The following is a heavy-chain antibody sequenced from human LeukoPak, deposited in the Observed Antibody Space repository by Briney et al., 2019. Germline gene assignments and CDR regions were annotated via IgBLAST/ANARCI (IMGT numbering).Heavy chain of an antibody. V-gene: IGHV4-34*01. CDR3: ARGRTTHNWFDP. CDR1: GGSFSGYY. J-gene: IGHJ5*02. D-gene: IGHD1-1*01. CDR2: INHSGST. Sequence: SETLSLTCAVYGGSFSGYYWSWIRQPPGKELEWIGEINHSGSTNYNPSLKSRVTISVDTSKNQFSLKLSSVTAADTAVYYCARGRTTHNWFDPWGQGTLVTVSS.